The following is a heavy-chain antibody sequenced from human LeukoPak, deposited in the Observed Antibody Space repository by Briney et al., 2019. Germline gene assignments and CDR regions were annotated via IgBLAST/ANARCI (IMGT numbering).Heavy chain of an antibody. CDR2: INAGNGDT. V-gene: IGHV1-3*01. J-gene: IGHJ4*02. D-gene: IGHD3-3*01. Sequence: ASVKVSCKASEYTFISYAIHWVRQAPGQSLEWMGWINAGNGDTKYSQKFQGRVTVTRDTSASTAYMELSSLRSEDTAVYYCARNPLLTTIYDFWGQGTLITVSS. CDR3: ARNPLLTTIYDF. CDR1: EYTFISYA.